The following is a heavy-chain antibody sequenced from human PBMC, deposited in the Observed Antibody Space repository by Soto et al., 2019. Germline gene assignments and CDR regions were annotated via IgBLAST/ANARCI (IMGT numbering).Heavy chain of an antibody. CDR3: AMAHRDLQHLVQYYYGMNV. V-gene: IGHV4-30-4*01. Sequence: QVQLPESGPGLVKPSQTLSLTCTVSGGAISSGDYYWSWIRQPPGKGLEWLGYIAYSGSTYYNPSLTGRVSISVDTSENQFSLRLRAGTAADTSVYYCAMAHRDLQHLVQYYYGMNVWGQGTTVTVSS. CDR2: IAYSGST. J-gene: IGHJ6*02. D-gene: IGHD6-13*01. CDR1: GGAISSGDYY.